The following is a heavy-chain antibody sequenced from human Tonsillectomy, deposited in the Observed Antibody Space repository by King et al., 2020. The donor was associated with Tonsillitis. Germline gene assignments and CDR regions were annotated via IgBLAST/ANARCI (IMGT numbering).Heavy chain of an antibody. CDR3: ARHMLGVHTFDY. D-gene: IGHD3-16*01. V-gene: IGHV4-59*08. CDR1: GGSISSYY. CDR2: IYYSGST. Sequence: VQLQESGPGLVKPSETLSLTCTVSGGSISSYYWRWIRQPPGKGLEWIGYIYYSGSTNYNPSLKSRVTISVDTSKNQFSLKLSSVTAADTAVYYCARHMLGVHTFDYWGQGTLVTVSS. J-gene: IGHJ4*02.